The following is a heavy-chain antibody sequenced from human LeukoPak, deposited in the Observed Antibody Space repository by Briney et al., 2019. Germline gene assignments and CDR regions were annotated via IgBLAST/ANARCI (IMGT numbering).Heavy chain of an antibody. Sequence: ASVKVSCKASGYTFTGYYMHWVRQAPGQGLEWMGWINPNSGGTNYAQKFQGRVTMTRDTSISTAYMELSRLRSDDTAVYYCARGEYSSSSLLGYWGQGTLVTVSS. D-gene: IGHD6-6*01. J-gene: IGHJ4*02. CDR1: GYTFTGYY. CDR2: INPNSGGT. V-gene: IGHV1-2*02. CDR3: ARGEYSSSSLLGY.